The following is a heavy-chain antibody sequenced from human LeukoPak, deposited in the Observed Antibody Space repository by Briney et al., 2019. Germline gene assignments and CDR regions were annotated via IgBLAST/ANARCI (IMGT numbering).Heavy chain of an antibody. CDR2: IKTDGREK. D-gene: IGHD1-14*01. CDR3: AKVSGGGLYYDGMDV. V-gene: IGHV3-7*03. CDR1: GFTFSSYW. J-gene: IGHJ6*02. Sequence: GGSLRLSCEASGFTFSSYWMSWVRQAPGKGLEWVANIKTDGREKYYVDSVKGRFAISRDNAKNSLYLQMNSLRAEDTAVYYCAKVSGGGLYYDGMDVWGQGTTVTVSS.